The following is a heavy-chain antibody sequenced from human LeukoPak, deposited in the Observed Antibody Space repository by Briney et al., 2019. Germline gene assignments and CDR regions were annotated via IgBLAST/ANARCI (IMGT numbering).Heavy chain of an antibody. CDR2: ISAYNGNK. D-gene: IGHD5-18*01. J-gene: IGHJ4*02. CDR1: GYTFTSYG. V-gene: IGHV1-18*01. Sequence: GASVKVSCKASGYTFTSYGISWVRPAPGQGLEWMGWISAYNGNKNYAQKLQGRVTMTTDTSTSTAYMELRSLRSDDTAVYYCARVGLIQLWGNSNDYWGQGTLVTVSS. CDR3: ARVGLIQLWGNSNDY.